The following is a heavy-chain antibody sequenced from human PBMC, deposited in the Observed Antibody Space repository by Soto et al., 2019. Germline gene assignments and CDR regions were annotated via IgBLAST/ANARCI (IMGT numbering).Heavy chain of an antibody. CDR1: GGTFSSYT. CDR3: ARFRGSYGMDV. Sequence: QVQLVQSGAEVKKPGSSVKVSCKASGGTFSSYTISWVRQAPGQGLEWMARIIPILGIANYAQKFQGRVTITADKSTSTAYRELSSLRSEDTAVYYCARFRGSYGMDVWGQGTTVTVSS. V-gene: IGHV1-69*02. J-gene: IGHJ6*02. CDR2: IIPILGIA. D-gene: IGHD3-10*01.